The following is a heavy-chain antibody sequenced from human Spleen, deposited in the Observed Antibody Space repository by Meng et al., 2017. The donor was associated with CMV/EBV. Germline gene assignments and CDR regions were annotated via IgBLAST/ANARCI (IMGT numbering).Heavy chain of an antibody. CDR1: GFSFSSYF. Sequence: GESLKISCAASGFSFSSYFMSWVRQAPGKGLEWVAFIRYDGSNKYYADSVKGRFTISRDNSKNTLYLQMSSLRAEDTALYYCAKDRIRYCSSISCFSFDYWGQGTLVTVSS. D-gene: IGHD2-2*01. V-gene: IGHV3-30*02. J-gene: IGHJ4*02. CDR2: IRYDGSNK. CDR3: AKDRIRYCSSISCFSFDY.